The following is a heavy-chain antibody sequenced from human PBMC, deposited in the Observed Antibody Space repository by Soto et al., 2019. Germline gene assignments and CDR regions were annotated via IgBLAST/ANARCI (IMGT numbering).Heavy chain of an antibody. CDR1: GYTFTSYA. CDR3: ARLAPQGDTGDGMDV. Sequence: GASVKVSCKASGYTFTSYAMHWVRQAPGQRLEWMGWINAGNGNTKYSQKFQGRVTITRDTSASTAYLQWSSLKASDTAMYYCARLAPQGDTGDGMDVWGQGTTVTVSS. V-gene: IGHV1-3*01. CDR2: INAGNGNT. J-gene: IGHJ6*02. D-gene: IGHD7-27*01.